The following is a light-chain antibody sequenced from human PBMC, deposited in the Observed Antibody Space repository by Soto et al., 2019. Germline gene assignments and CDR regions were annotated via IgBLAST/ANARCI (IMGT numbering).Light chain of an antibody. Sequence: ALAQPASVSGSPGQSITLSCTGTSSDVGGYNYVSWYQQHPGKAPKLMIYEVSNRPSGVSNRFSGSKSGNTASLTISGLQAEDEADYYCNSYAGSGTLVFGAGTKVTVL. V-gene: IGLV2-14*01. CDR1: SSDVGGYNY. J-gene: IGLJ1*01. CDR2: EVS. CDR3: NSYAGSGTLV.